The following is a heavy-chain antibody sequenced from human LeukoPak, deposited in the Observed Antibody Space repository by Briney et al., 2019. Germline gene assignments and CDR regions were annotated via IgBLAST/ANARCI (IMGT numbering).Heavy chain of an antibody. Sequence: GGSLRLSCAASGFTFSAYNMNWVRRTPGKGLEWVSSITTSSSYMFYADSVRGRFTISRDNAENSLYLQMNSLRAEDTAVYYCARGGVRGILLPVDYWGQGTLVTVSS. V-gene: IGHV3-21*01. D-gene: IGHD3-10*01. CDR3: ARGGVRGILLPVDY. CDR2: ITTSSSYM. CDR1: GFTFSAYN. J-gene: IGHJ4*02.